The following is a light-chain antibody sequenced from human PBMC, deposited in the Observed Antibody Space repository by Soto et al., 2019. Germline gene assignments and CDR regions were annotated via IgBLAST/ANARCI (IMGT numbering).Light chain of an antibody. J-gene: IGKJ5*01. CDR3: QQYAESPIT. V-gene: IGKV3-20*01. Sequence: EIVLTQSPGTLSLSPGERAALSCRASQSVSSTYLAWYQQKPGQAPRLLIYGASTRATGIPARFSGSGSGTDFTLTISRLEPEDLAVFYCQQYAESPITFGQGTRLEIK. CDR1: QSVSSTY. CDR2: GAS.